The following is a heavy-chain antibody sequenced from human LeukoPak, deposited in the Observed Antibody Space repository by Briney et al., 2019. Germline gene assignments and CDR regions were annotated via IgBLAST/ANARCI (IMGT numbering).Heavy chain of an antibody. V-gene: IGHV3-23*01. CDR3: AKGDYGDYFDY. Sequence: GGSLRLSCAASGFTFSSYAMSWVRQAPGKGLEWVSAISGSGGSTYYADSVRGRFTIYRDNSKNTLYLQMNSLRAEDTAVYYCAKGDYGDYFDYWGQGTLVTVSS. D-gene: IGHD4-17*01. CDR1: GFTFSSYA. J-gene: IGHJ4*02. CDR2: ISGSGGST.